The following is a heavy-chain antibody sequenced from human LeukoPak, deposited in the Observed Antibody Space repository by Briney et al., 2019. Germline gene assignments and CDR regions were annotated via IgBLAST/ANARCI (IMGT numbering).Heavy chain of an antibody. J-gene: IGHJ4*02. CDR2: IYYSGST. D-gene: IGHD3-3*01. V-gene: IGHV4-31*03. CDR1: GGSISSGGYY. Sequence: SETLSLTCTVSGGSISSGGYYWSWIRQHPGKGLEWIGYIYYSGSTYYNPSLKSRVTISVDTSKNQFSLKLSSVTAADTAVYSCARCCYDFWSGYAGGPWGQETLVTVSS. CDR3: ARCCYDFWSGYAGGP.